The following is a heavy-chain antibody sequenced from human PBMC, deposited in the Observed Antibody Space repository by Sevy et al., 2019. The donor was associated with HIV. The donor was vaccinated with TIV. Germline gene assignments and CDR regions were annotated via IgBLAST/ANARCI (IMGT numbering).Heavy chain of an antibody. D-gene: IGHD3-22*01. CDR2: INSDGSST. J-gene: IGHJ5*02. Sequence: GGSLRLSCAASGFTFSSYWMHWVHQAPGKGLVWVSRINSDGSSTSYADSVKGRFTISRDNAKNTLYLQMNSLRAEDTAVYYCARVPNYYDSSGYYYDLYWFDPWGQGTLVTVS. V-gene: IGHV3-74*01. CDR3: ARVPNYYDSSGYYYDLYWFDP. CDR1: GFTFSSYW.